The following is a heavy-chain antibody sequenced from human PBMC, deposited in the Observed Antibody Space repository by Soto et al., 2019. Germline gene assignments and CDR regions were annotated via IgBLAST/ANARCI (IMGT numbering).Heavy chain of an antibody. CDR3: AREQDGTLDYGMGV. Sequence: QVQLQESGPGLVKPSQTLSLTCTVSGGSISSGGYYWSWIRQHPGKGLEWIGYIYYSGSTYYNPSLKSRVNISVDTSKNQSSLKLSSVTAADTAVYYCAREQDGTLDYGMGVWGQGTTVTVS. CDR2: IYYSGST. D-gene: IGHD6-6*01. CDR1: GGSISSGGYY. V-gene: IGHV4-31*03. J-gene: IGHJ6*02.